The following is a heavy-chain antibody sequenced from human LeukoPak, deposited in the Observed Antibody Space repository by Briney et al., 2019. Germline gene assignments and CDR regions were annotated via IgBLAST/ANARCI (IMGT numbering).Heavy chain of an antibody. CDR1: GFTFSSYG. J-gene: IGHJ4*02. CDR3: AKALGLRYFHWLQPFDY. V-gene: IGHV3-30*02. D-gene: IGHD3-9*01. CDR2: IRYDGSNK. Sequence: HSGGSLRLSCAASGFTFSSYGMHWVRQAPGKGLEWVAFIRYDGSNKYYADSVKGRFTISRDNSKNTLFLQMNSLRAEDTAVYYCAKALGLRYFHWLQPFDYWGQGTLVTVSS.